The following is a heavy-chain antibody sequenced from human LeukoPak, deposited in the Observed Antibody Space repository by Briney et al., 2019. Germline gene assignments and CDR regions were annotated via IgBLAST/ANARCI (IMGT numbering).Heavy chain of an antibody. CDR2: IYTSGST. J-gene: IGHJ4*02. V-gene: IGHV4-4*07. D-gene: IGHD2-15*01. CDR3: ASSFLRYCSGGSCYWAFDY. CDR1: GGSLINYY. Sequence: PSETLSLTCTVSGGSLINYYWSWIRQPAGKGLEWIGRIYTSGSTNYNPSLKSRVTMSVDTSKNQFSLKLSSVTAADTAVYYCASSFLRYCSGGSCYWAFDYWGQGTLVTVSS.